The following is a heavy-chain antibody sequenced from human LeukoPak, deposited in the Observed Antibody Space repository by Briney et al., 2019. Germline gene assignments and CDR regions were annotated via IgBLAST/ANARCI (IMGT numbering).Heavy chain of an antibody. V-gene: IGHV3-7*01. Sequence: GGSLRLSCAASGFTFSSYGMSWVRQAPGKGLEWVANIDPDGSETQYVGSVKGRFTTSRDNAKNSLYLQMNSLRAEDTAIYYCARIWYFGDNNWRYFDYWGQGTLVTVSS. J-gene: IGHJ4*02. D-gene: IGHD1-20*01. CDR2: IDPDGSET. CDR1: GFTFSSYG. CDR3: ARIWYFGDNNWRYFDY.